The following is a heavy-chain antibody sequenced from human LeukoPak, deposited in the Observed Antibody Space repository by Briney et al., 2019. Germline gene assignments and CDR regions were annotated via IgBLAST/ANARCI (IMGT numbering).Heavy chain of an antibody. CDR1: GYSINSGYF. CDR2: LYHSGST. D-gene: IGHD3-22*01. CDR3: ARSHFDSSGYFTYYYYYMDV. J-gene: IGHJ6*03. Sequence: SETLSLTCTVSGYSINSGYFWGWFRQPPGKGLEWIGSLYHSGSTYYSPSLKSRVTISVDTSKNQFSLKLSSVTAADTAVYYCARSHFDSSGYFTYYYYYMDVWGKGTTVTISS. V-gene: IGHV4-38-2*02.